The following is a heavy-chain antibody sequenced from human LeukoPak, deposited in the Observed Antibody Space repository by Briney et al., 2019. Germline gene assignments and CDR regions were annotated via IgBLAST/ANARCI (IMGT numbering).Heavy chain of an antibody. CDR2: INSDGSST. CDR3: ARLGYYYDSSGFYPDY. CDR1: GFIFSNYW. Sequence: GGSLRLSCAASGFIFSNYWMHWVRQVPGKGLVWVSRINSDGSSTTYADSVKGRLTISRDNAKNTLYLQMNSLRTEDTAVYNCARLGYYYDSSGFYPDYWGQGTLVTVSS. D-gene: IGHD3-22*01. V-gene: IGHV3-74*01. J-gene: IGHJ4*02.